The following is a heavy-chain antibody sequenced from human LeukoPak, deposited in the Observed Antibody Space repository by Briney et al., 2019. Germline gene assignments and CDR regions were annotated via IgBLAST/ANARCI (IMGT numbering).Heavy chain of an antibody. CDR2: INHSGST. V-gene: IGHV4-34*01. J-gene: IGHJ4*02. D-gene: IGHD1-26*01. CDR3: ARSLRDGRYSSFDY. CDR1: GGSFSGYY. Sequence: PSETLSLTCAVYGGSFSGYYWSWIRQPPGKGLEWIGEINHSGSTNYNPSLKSRVTISVDTSKNQFSLKLSSVTAADTAVYYCARSLRDGRYSSFDYWGQGTLVTVST.